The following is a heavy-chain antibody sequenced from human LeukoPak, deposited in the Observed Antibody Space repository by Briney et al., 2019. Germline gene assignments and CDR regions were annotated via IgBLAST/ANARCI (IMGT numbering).Heavy chain of an antibody. Sequence: SETLSLTCTVSGGSISSYYWSWIRQPAGKGLEWIGRIYTSRSTNYNPSLKSRVTMSVDTSKNQFSLKLSSVTAADTAVYYCARINGDYHGNIYHFDYWGQGTLVTVSS. D-gene: IGHD4-17*01. CDR3: ARINGDYHGNIYHFDY. J-gene: IGHJ4*02. V-gene: IGHV4-4*07. CDR1: GGSISSYY. CDR2: IYTSRST.